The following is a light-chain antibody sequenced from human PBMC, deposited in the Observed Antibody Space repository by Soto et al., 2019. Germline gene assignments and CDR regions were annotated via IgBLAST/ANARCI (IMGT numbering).Light chain of an antibody. J-gene: IGKJ2*01. CDR1: QSVSSSSY. V-gene: IGKV3-20*01. CDR3: QQYGSSPSYT. CDR2: GAS. Sequence: EIVLTQSPGTLSLSPGERATLSCRASQSVSSSSYLAWYQQKPGQAPRLLIYGASSRATGIPARFSGSGSGTDFSLTISRLEPEDFAVYYCQQYGSSPSYTFGQGTKLEIK.